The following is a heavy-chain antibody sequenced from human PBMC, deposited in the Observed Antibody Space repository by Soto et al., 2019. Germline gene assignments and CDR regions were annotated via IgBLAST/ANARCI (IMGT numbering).Heavy chain of an antibody. J-gene: IGHJ4*02. CDR1: GGSISSYY. D-gene: IGHD3-16*01. V-gene: IGHV4-59*01. Sequence: QVQLQESGPGLVKPSETLSLTCTVSGGSISSYYWSWIRQPPGKGLEWLGYIYYSGSTNYNPSLKSRFTISVDTSKNQFSLKLSSVTAADTAVYYCARRYGGNFDYWGQGTLVTVSS. CDR3: ARRYGGNFDY. CDR2: IYYSGST.